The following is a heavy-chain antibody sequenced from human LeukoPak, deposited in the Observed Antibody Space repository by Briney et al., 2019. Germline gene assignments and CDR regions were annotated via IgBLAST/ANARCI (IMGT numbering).Heavy chain of an antibody. CDR2: IYYSGST. D-gene: IGHD5-24*01. Sequence: PSETLSLTCTVSGGSISSGGYYWSWIRQHPGKRLEWIGYIYYSGSTYYNPSLKSRVTISVDTSKNQFSLKLSSVTAADTAVYYCARDRDGYNSFDYWGQGTLVTVSS. CDR1: GGSISSGGYY. CDR3: ARDRDGYNSFDY. V-gene: IGHV4-31*03. J-gene: IGHJ4*02.